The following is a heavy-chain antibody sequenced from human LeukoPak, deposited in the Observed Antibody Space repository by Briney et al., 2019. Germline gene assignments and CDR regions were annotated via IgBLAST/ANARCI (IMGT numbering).Heavy chain of an antibody. D-gene: IGHD3-22*01. V-gene: IGHV5-51*01. CDR2: IYPGDSDT. CDR3: ARHPLDRHYYYGMDV. Sequence: GESLKISRKGSGYSFTSYWIGWVRQMPGKGLEWMGIIYPGDSDTRYSPSFQGQVTISADKSISTAYLQWSSLKASDTAMYYCARHPLDRHYYYGMDVWGQGTLVTVSS. CDR1: GYSFTSYW. J-gene: IGHJ6*02.